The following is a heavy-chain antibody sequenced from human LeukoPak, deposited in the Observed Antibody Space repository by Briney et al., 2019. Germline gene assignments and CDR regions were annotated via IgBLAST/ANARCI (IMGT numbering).Heavy chain of an antibody. CDR2: IYYSGST. Sequence: SETLSLTCTVSGGSFRSYYWSWIRQPPGKGLEWIGYIYYSGSTNYNPSLKSRVTISVDTSKNQFSLKLSSVTAADTAVYYCARIDVVSSWPSLHCYYFDYWGQGTLVTVSS. CDR3: ARIDVVSSWPSLHCYYFDY. CDR1: GGSFRSYY. D-gene: IGHD6-13*01. V-gene: IGHV4-59*01. J-gene: IGHJ4*02.